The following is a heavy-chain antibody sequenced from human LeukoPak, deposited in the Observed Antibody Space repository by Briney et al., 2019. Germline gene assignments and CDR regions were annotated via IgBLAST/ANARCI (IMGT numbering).Heavy chain of an antibody. V-gene: IGHV3-33*01. Sequence: PGGSLRLSCAASGFTFSSYGMHWVRQAPGKGLEWVAVIWYDGSNKYYADSVKGRFTISRDNSKNTLYLQMNSLRAEDTAVYCCARDHSSSWNDSYYFDYWGQGTLVTVSS. CDR1: GFTFSSYG. J-gene: IGHJ4*02. CDR3: ARDHSSSWNDSYYFDY. D-gene: IGHD6-13*01. CDR2: IWYDGSNK.